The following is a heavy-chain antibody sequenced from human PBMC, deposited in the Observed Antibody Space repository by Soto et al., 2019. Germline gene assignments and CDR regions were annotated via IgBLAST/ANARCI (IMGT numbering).Heavy chain of an antibody. D-gene: IGHD2-15*01. CDR3: ARAESPAVAYFFDN. J-gene: IGHJ4*02. CDR2: IRKKTYVRTT. V-gene: IGHV3-49*04. CDR1: EFSLDNYA. Sequence: CLRLSCTGSEFSLDNYAMNWVRQAPGKGLEWVGLIRKKTYVRTTEYAASVKGRFTISRDDSNRIAYIKINSLQTEDSAVFYCARAESPAVAYFFDNWGKGTLVTVSS.